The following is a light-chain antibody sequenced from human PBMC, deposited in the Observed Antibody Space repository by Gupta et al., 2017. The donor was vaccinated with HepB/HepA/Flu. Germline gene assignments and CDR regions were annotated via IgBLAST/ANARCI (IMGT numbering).Light chain of an antibody. CDR3: QKYNRAPHA. CDR1: EDITGY. V-gene: IGKV1-27*01. Sequence: DMQMTQSPSPLTASVGDRVTITCRADEDITGYLAWYQQKSGIVPKLLIYETSILQPGVSSRFRGSGSGTDFTLTISNLQPEDVATYYCQKYNRAPHAFGGGTKVEIK. J-gene: IGKJ4*01. CDR2: ETS.